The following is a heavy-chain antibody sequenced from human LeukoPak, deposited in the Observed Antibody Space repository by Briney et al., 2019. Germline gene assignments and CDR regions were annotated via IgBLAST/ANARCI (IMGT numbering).Heavy chain of an antibody. Sequence: MPGGSLRLSCAASGFTFSNACMSWVRQAPGKGLEWVGRIKSKTDGGTTDYAAPVKGRFTISRDDSKNTLYLQMNSLKTEDTAVYYCTTERLLWFGELWGAFDIWGQGIMVTVSS. V-gene: IGHV3-15*01. CDR1: GFTFSNAC. D-gene: IGHD3-10*01. CDR3: TTERLLWFGELWGAFDI. J-gene: IGHJ3*02. CDR2: IKSKTDGGTT.